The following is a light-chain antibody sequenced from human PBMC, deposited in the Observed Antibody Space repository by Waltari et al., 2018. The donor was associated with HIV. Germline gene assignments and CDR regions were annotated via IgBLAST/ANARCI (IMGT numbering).Light chain of an antibody. V-gene: IGLV3-21*02. Sequence: SYVLTQPPSVSVAPGQTASMTCGGNNMGGQNVHWYQQKQGQAPVLLVYDNSDRPSGIPERISGSKSGNTAALTISRVEAGDEADYYCQVWDSSSDDWVFGGGTKLTVL. CDR3: QVWDSSSDDWV. CDR2: DNS. CDR1: NMGGQN. J-gene: IGLJ3*02.